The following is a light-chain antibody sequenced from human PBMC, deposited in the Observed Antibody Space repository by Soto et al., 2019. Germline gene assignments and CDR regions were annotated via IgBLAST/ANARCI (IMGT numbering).Light chain of an antibody. J-gene: IGLJ1*01. V-gene: IGLV2-11*01. Sequence: QSALTQPRSVSGSPGQSVTISCTGTSSDVGGYNYVSWYQQRPGKAPKVMIYDVSKRPSGVPDRFSGSKSGNTASLTISGLQAGDEADYYCCSYAGTYTFEVFGTGTKVTVL. CDR3: CSYAGTYTFEV. CDR2: DVS. CDR1: SSDVGGYNY.